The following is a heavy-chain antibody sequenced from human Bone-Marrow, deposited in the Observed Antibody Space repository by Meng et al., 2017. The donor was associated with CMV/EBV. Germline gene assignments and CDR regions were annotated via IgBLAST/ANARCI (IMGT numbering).Heavy chain of an antibody. Sequence: GESLKISCAASGFTFSSYSMSWVRQAPGKGLEWVSVIYSGGSTTSYADSVKGRFTISRDNSKNTLFLQMNSLRAGDTAVYYCTKEPRTGGVALRPTGYGMDVWGQGTTVTVSS. CDR3: TKEPRTGGVALRPTGYGMDV. V-gene: IGHV3-23*03. D-gene: IGHD6-6*01. CDR1: GFTFSSYS. CDR2: IYSGGSTT. J-gene: IGHJ6*02.